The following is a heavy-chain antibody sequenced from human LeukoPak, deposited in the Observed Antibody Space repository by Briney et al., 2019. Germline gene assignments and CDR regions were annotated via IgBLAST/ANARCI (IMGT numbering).Heavy chain of an antibody. Sequence: SETLSLTCTVSGDSISSYYWSWIRQPPGKGPEWIGYIYTNEITNYNSSLKSRVTISMDTSENQISLKLTSVSAADTAVYYCARRIVADGSLDYWGQGTLVTVSS. D-gene: IGHD6-13*01. J-gene: IGHJ4*02. CDR3: ARRIVADGSLDY. V-gene: IGHV4-4*09. CDR1: GDSISSYY. CDR2: IYTNEIT.